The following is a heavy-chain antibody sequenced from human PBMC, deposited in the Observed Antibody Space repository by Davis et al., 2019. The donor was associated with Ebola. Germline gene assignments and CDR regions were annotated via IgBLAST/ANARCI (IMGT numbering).Heavy chain of an antibody. CDR2: ISDSGGST. CDR1: GFTFSNYA. V-gene: IGHV3-23*01. J-gene: IGHJ4*02. Sequence: GGSLRLSCAASGFTFSNYAMSWVRQAPGKGLEWASGISDSGGSTHYADSVKGRFTISRDNSKNTLYLQMNSLRPEDTAVYYCARDSDDYSFDYWGQGTLVTVSS. D-gene: IGHD4-11*01. CDR3: ARDSDDYSFDY.